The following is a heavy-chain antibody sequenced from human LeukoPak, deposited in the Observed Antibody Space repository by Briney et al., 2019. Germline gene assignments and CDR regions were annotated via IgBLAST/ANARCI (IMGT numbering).Heavy chain of an antibody. Sequence: GGSLRLSCATSGFTFSTYAMNWVRQAPGKGLEWVANIWSDGSNKYYADSVKGRFTISRDNSKNTLYLQMNSLRAEDTAVYYCAKGVVSSWYDAFDIWGQGTMVTVSS. CDR1: GFTFSTYA. CDR2: IWSDGSNK. V-gene: IGHV3-33*06. CDR3: AKGVVSSWYDAFDI. D-gene: IGHD6-13*01. J-gene: IGHJ3*02.